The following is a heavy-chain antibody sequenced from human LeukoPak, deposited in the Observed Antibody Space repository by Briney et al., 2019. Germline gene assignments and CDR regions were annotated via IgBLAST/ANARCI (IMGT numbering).Heavy chain of an antibody. V-gene: IGHV4-59*08. D-gene: IGHD1-26*01. CDR1: GGSISSYY. CDR2: IYYSGST. CDR3: ARQWAQGWFDP. J-gene: IGHJ5*02. Sequence: PSETLSLTCTVSGGSISSYYWSWIRQPAGKGLEWIGYIYYSGSTNYNPSLKSRVTISVDTSKNQFSLKLSSVTAADTAVYYCARQWAQGWFDPWGQGTLVTVSS.